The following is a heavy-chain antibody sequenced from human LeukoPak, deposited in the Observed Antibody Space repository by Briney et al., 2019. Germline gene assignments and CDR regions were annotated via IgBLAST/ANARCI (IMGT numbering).Heavy chain of an antibody. CDR2: IIPIFGTA. J-gene: IGHJ4*02. CDR3: ARESGQLGQFDY. CDR1: GGTFSSYA. Sequence: SVKVSCKASGGTFSSYAISWVRQAPGQGLEWMGGIIPIFGTANYAQKFQGRATITTDESTSTAYMELSSLRSEDTAVYYCARESGQLGQFDYWGQGTLVTVSS. D-gene: IGHD6-13*01. V-gene: IGHV1-69*05.